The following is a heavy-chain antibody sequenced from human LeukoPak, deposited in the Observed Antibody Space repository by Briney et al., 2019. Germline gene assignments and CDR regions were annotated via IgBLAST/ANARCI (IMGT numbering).Heavy chain of an antibody. CDR3: AKDAGPQQLVFFDS. J-gene: IGHJ4*02. Sequence: GSLRLSCAASGFTFSSYGLHWVRQAPGQGLEGGAVISYDGSNKYYADSVKGRFTISRDNSKNTLYLQMNSLRAEDTAVYYCAKDAGPQQLVFFDSWGQGTLVTVSS. D-gene: IGHD6-6*01. CDR1: GFTFSSYG. CDR2: ISYDGSNK. V-gene: IGHV3-30*18.